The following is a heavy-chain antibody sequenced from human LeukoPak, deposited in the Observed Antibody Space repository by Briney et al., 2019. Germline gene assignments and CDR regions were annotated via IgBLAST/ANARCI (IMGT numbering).Heavy chain of an antibody. D-gene: IGHD1-26*01. CDR2: IRYDGSNK. J-gene: IGHJ4*02. V-gene: IGHV3-30*02. CDR1: GFTFSSYG. Sequence: PGGSLRLSCAASGFTFSSYGMHWVRQAPGKGLEWVAFIRYDGSNKYYADSVKGRFTISRDNSENTLYLQMNSLRAEDTAVYYCAKATMGATTGQSMSWSSYYSMLSDYWGQGTLVTVSS. CDR3: AKATMGATTGQSMSWSSYYSMLSDY.